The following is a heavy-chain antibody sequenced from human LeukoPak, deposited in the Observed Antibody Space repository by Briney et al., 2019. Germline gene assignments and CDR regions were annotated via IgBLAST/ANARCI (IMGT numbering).Heavy chain of an antibody. CDR2: ISDSGGNT. V-gene: IGHV3-23*01. J-gene: IGHJ4*02. CDR3: ARRTRGSSGGYFDY. D-gene: IGHD1-26*01. CDR1: GFTFSTYA. Sequence: GGSLRLSCAASGFTFSTYAMIWVHQAPGRGLEWVSTISDSGGNTYYADSVKGRFTISRDNSKNTLHVQMNSLRAEDTAVYYCARRTRGSSGGYFDYWGQGTLVAVYS.